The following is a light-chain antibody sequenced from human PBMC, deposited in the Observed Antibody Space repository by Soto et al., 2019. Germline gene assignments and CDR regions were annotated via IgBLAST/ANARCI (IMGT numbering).Light chain of an antibody. J-gene: IGKJ5*01. CDR1: QTVSSNY. CDR3: QQYGNSLSIT. V-gene: IGKV3-20*01. Sequence: EIVLTQSPGTRSLSPGERATLSCRATQTVSSNYLAWYQQKPGQAPRLLIYGASSRATGIPDRFSGSGSGTYFTLTISRLEPEDFAVYYYQQYGNSLSITFGQGTRLEIK. CDR2: GAS.